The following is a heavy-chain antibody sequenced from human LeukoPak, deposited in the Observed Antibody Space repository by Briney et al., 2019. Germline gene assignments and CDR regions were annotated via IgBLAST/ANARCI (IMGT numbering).Heavy chain of an antibody. D-gene: IGHD3-16*02. J-gene: IGHJ4*02. CDR3: ARSRRYVWGSYRDFDY. CDR2: INHSGST. CDR1: GGSFSGYY. Sequence: PSETLSLTCAGYGGSFSGYYWSWIRQPPGKGLEGIGEINHSGSTNYNPSLKSRVTISVDTSKNQFSLRLSSVTAADTALYYCARSRRYVWGSYRDFDYWGQGTLVTVSS. V-gene: IGHV4-34*01.